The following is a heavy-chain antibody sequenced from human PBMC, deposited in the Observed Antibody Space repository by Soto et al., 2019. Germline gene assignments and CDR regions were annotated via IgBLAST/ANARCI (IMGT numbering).Heavy chain of an antibody. CDR1: GFTFDDYA. D-gene: IGHD1-26*01. V-gene: IGHV3-9*01. Sequence: EVQLVESGGGLVQPGRSLRLSCAASGFTFDDYAMHWVRQVPGEGLEWVSGIHWNSGSIGYGDSVKGRFAISRDNVTNSVHLQMTSLSAAATGFYACVTEEGVNWYSGLSRHWGQGNLVTV. J-gene: IGHJ1*01. CDR3: VTEEGVNWYSGLSRH. CDR2: IHWNSGSI.